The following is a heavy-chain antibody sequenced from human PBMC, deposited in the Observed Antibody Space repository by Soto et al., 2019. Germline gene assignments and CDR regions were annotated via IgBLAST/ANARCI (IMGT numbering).Heavy chain of an antibody. D-gene: IGHD6-19*01. CDR3: ARLSSCGGYGPGRY. CDR2: INWNGGST. Sequence: EVQLVESGGGVVRPGGSLRLSCAASGFTFDDYGMSWVRQAPGEGLEWVSGINWNGGSTGYADSVKGRFTISRDNAKKALCLQLSSLRAEDTCLYYCARLSSCGGYGPGRYWGQGSLVTVSS. J-gene: IGHJ4*02. CDR1: GFTFDDYG. V-gene: IGHV3-20*04.